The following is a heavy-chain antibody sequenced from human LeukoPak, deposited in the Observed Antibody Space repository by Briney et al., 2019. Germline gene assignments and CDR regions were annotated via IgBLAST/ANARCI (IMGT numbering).Heavy chain of an antibody. Sequence: GSSLSLSCAASGFLFSRYAMHGVRQARGKGLECVVVRSYDGSNKYYADSVKRRFPIHRDNSKNTLSLKEHRLSAEDTALCYCAKQYDIWSGPDSWGQGTLVTVSS. CDR3: AKQYDIWSGPDS. J-gene: IGHJ4*02. CDR1: GFLFSRYA. V-gene: IGHV3-30-3*02. D-gene: IGHD3-3*01. CDR2: RSYDGSNK.